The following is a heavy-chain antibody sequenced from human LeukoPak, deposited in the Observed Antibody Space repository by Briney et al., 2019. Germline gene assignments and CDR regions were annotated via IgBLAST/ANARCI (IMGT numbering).Heavy chain of an antibody. V-gene: IGHV4-4*07. D-gene: IGHD5-18*01. J-gene: IGHJ5*02. CDR3: ARWIQLWNWFDP. CDR2: IYTSGST. Sequence: SETLSLTCTASGGSISSYYWSWIRQPAGKGLEWIGRIYTSGSTNYNPSLKSRVTMSVDTSKNQFSLKLSSVTAADTAVYYCARWIQLWNWFDPWGQGTLVTVSS. CDR1: GGSISSYY.